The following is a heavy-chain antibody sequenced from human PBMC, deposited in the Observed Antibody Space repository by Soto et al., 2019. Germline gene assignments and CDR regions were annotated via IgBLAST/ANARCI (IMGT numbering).Heavy chain of an antibody. Sequence: EVQLVESGGGLVQPGGSLRLSCEASGFTFSAYWMGWVRQAPGTGLQWVATIKTDGSEKYYVDSVTGRFTISRDNDKNSLYLQPNALRAEDTGVHYCARPIRGSPEDVWGQGTTVTVSS. V-gene: IGHV3-7*05. CDR2: IKTDGSEK. CDR3: ARPIRGSPEDV. CDR1: GFTFSAYW. D-gene: IGHD1-20*01. J-gene: IGHJ6*02.